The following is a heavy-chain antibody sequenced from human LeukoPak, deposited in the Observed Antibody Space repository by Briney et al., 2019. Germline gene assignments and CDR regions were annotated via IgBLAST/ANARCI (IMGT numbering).Heavy chain of an antibody. CDR2: IYPGDSDT. CDR3: ARLYAVDTAMAPYY. V-gene: IGHV5-51*01. J-gene: IGHJ4*02. Sequence: GESLKISCKSSVYSFTSYWIDWVRQMPGKHLEWMRIIYPGDSDTRYSPSFQGQVTISADKSISTAYLQWSSLKASDTAMYYCARLYAVDTAMAPYYWGPGTLVTVSS. CDR1: VYSFTSYW. D-gene: IGHD5-18*01.